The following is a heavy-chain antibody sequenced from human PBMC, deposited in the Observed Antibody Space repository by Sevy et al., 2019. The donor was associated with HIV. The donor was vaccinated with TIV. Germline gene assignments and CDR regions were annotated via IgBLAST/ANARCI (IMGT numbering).Heavy chain of an antibody. J-gene: IGHJ6*02. D-gene: IGHD3-16*01. CDR1: GFTFSSYG. CDR3: AGSWGTTLFYGMDV. CDR2: IWYDGSNK. V-gene: IGHV3-33*01. Sequence: GGSLRLSCAASGFTFSSYGMHWVRQAPGKGLEWVAVIWYDGSNKYYADSVKGRFTISRDNSKNTLYLQMNSLRAEDTAVYYCAGSWGTTLFYGMDVWGQGTTVTVSS.